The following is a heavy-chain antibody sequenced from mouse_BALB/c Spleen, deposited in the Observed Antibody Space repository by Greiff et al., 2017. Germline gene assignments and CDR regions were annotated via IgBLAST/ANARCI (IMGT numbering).Heavy chain of an antibody. V-gene: IGHV5-4*02. D-gene: IGHD2-2*01. CDR2: ISDGGSYT. CDR3: ARAPALYYGYDGGFAY. J-gene: IGHJ3*01. Sequence: EVMLVESGGGLVKPGGSLKLSCAASGFTFSDYYMYWVRQTPEKRLEWVATISDGGSYTYYPDSVKGRFTISRDNAKNNLYLQMSSLKSEDTAMYYCARAPALYYGYDGGFAYWGQGTLVTVSA. CDR1: GFTFSDYY.